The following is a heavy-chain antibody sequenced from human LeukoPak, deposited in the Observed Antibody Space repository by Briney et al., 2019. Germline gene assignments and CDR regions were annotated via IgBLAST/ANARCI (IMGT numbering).Heavy chain of an antibody. Sequence: PGESLRLSCAASGFTFNNYAMSRVRQAPGKGLEWVSAVSDSGRSTYYADSVKGRFTISRDNSKNTLYLQVNSLRAEDTAVYYCAKGDFGWLLSSLDYWGQGTLVTVSS. CDR2: VSDSGRST. J-gene: IGHJ4*02. V-gene: IGHV3-23*01. CDR1: GFTFNNYA. CDR3: AKGDFGWLLSSLDY. D-gene: IGHD3-9*01.